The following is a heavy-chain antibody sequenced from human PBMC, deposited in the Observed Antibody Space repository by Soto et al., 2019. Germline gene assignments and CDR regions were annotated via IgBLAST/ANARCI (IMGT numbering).Heavy chain of an antibody. CDR1: GGSISSYY. CDR3: ARLGGRASSWYVGY. V-gene: IGHV4-59*08. D-gene: IGHD6-13*01. J-gene: IGHJ4*02. CDR2: IYYSGST. Sequence: QVQLQESGPGLVKPSETLSLTCTVSGGSISSYYWSWIGQPPGKGLEWIGYIYYSGSTNYNPSLKSRVTISVDTSKNQFSLKLSSVTAADTAVYYCARLGGRASSWYVGYWGQGTLVTVSS.